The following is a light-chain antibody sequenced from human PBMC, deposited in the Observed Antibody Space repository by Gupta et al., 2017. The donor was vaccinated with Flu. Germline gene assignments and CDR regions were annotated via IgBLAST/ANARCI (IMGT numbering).Light chain of an antibody. CDR2: GVA. Sequence: EIVLTHSPGALSLSPGERATLPCRASQNLDNNYLAWYQHSTGQAPRHLIYGVANRVTGIPDRCSAGGSGTDFTLTISRLEPEDVAVYYCQQHDGSPPLTFGGGTRVEIK. CDR1: QNLDNNY. CDR3: QQHDGSPPLT. V-gene: IGKV3-20*01. J-gene: IGKJ4*01.